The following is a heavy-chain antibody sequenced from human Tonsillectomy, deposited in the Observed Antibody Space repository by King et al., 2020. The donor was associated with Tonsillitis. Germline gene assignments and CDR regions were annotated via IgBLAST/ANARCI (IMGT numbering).Heavy chain of an antibody. CDR2: XXXXGGXT. Sequence: VQLVESGGVVVQPGGSLRLSCAASGFTFDDYAMHWVRQAPGKGLEWVSLXXXXGGXTYYADSVKGRFTISRDXSKNSLYLQMNSLRAEDTALYYCAKDSYSSSWFDYWGQGTLVTVSS. V-gene: IGHV3-43D*03. CDR1: GFTFDDYA. CDR3: AKDSYSSSWFDY. D-gene: IGHD6-13*01. J-gene: IGHJ5*01.